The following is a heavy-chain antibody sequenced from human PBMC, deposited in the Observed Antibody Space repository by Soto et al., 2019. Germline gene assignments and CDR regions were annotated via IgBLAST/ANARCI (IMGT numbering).Heavy chain of an antibody. V-gene: IGHV4-30-4*01. CDR3: ARTYYDILTGYYFDY. CDR2: IYYSGST. J-gene: IGHJ4*02. CDR1: GGSISSGDYY. Sequence: SETLSLTCTVSGGSISSGDYYWSWIRQPPGKGLEWIGYIYYSGSTYYNPSLKSRVTISVDTSKNQFSLKLSSVTAADTAVYYCARTYYDILTGYYFDYWGQGTLVTVSS. D-gene: IGHD3-9*01.